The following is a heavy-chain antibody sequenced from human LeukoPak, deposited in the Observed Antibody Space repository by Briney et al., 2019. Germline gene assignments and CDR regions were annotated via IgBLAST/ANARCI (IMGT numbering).Heavy chain of an antibody. CDR1: GYTFTSYD. J-gene: IGHJ5*02. CDR2: MNPNSGNT. Sequence: EASVKVSCKASGYTFTSYDINWVRQATGQGLEWMGWMNPNSGNTGYAQKFQGRVTMTRNTSISTAYMELSSLRSEDTAVYYCARARLVAARGQPAKKNNWFDPWGQGTLVTVSS. V-gene: IGHV1-8*01. CDR3: ARARLVAARGQPAKKNNWFDP. D-gene: IGHD6-6*01.